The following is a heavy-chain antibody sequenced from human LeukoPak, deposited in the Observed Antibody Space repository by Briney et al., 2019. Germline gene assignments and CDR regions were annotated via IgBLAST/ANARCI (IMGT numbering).Heavy chain of an antibody. V-gene: IGHV5-51*01. CDR1: GYSFTSYW. CDR2: IYPGDSDT. D-gene: IGHD3-22*01. CDR3: ARLRPDDHITMIVVGEYYFDY. J-gene: IGHJ4*02. Sequence: GESLKISCKGSGYSFTSYWIGWVRQMPGKGLEWMGIIYPGDSDTRYSPSFQGQVTISADKSISTASLQWSSLKASDTAMYYCARLRPDDHITMIVVGEYYFDYWGQGTLVTVSS.